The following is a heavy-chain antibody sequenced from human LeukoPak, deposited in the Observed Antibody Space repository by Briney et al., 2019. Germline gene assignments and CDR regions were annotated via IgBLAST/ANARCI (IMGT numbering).Heavy chain of an antibody. CDR3: ARAMSTFGGVRNYFDS. D-gene: IGHD3-16*01. V-gene: IGHV3-7*04. J-gene: IGHJ4*02. CDR1: GFTFNNYW. CDR2: IKQDGSEK. Sequence: PGGSLRLSCAASGFTFNNYWMSWVRQAPGKGLEWVANIKQDGSEKYSVDSVKGRFTISRDNAKSSLDLEMNSLRAEDTAVYYCARAMSTFGGVRNYFDSWGQGTLVTVSS.